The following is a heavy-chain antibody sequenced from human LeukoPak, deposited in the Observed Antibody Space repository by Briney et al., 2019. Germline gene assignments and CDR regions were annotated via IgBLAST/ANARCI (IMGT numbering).Heavy chain of an antibody. V-gene: IGHV3-30*02. D-gene: IGHD5-18*01. Sequence: PGGSLRLSCAASGFTFSSYGMHWVRQAPGKGLEWVAVIRYDGSNKYYADSVKGRFTISRDNSKNTLYLQMNSLRAEDTAVYYCARVSGYSYGYFDYWGQGTLVTVSS. CDR1: GFTFSSYG. CDR3: ARVSGYSYGYFDY. CDR2: IRYDGSNK. J-gene: IGHJ4*02.